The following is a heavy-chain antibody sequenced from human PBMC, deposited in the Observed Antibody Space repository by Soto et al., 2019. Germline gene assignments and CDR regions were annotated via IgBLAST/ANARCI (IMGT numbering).Heavy chain of an antibody. CDR3: ARVRGSSWYSYYYGMDV. V-gene: IGHV3-30-3*01. J-gene: IGHJ6*02. CDR1: GFTFSSYA. D-gene: IGHD6-13*01. Sequence: LRLSCAASGFTFSSYAMHWVRQAPGKGLEWVAVISYDGSNKYYADSVKGRFTISRDNSKNTLYLQMNSPRAEDTAVYYCARVRGSSWYSYYYGMDVWGQGTTVTV. CDR2: ISYDGSNK.